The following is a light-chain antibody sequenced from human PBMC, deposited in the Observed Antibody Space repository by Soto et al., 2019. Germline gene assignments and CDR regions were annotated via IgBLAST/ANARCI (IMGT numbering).Light chain of an antibody. Sequence: EIVLTQSPGTLSLSPGERATLSCRASQSVSSSYLAWYQQKPGQAPRLLIYGASSRATGIPVRVSGSGSGTDFALNISRLEPEDFAVNYCQQYCSSPWTFGQGTKVQIK. CDR3: QQYCSSPWT. CDR2: GAS. V-gene: IGKV3-20*01. J-gene: IGKJ1*01. CDR1: QSVSSSY.